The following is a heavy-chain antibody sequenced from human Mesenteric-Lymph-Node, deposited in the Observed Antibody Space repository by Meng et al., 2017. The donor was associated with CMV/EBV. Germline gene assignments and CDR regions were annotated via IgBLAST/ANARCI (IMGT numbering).Heavy chain of an antibody. CDR3: ARDVDIDV. CDR1: GFTFSSHE. D-gene: IGHD2-21*01. CDR2: IKQDGSEK. V-gene: IGHV3-7*01. J-gene: IGHJ6*02. Sequence: GGSLRLSCVVSGFTFSSHEMNWVRQAPGKGLEWVANIKQDGSEKYFVDSVKGRFTISRDNAKNSLYLQMNSLRAEDTAVYYCARDVDIDVWGQGTTVTVSS.